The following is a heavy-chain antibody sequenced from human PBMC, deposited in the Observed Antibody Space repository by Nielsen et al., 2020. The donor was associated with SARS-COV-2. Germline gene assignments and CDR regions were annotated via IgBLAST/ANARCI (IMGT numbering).Heavy chain of an antibody. J-gene: IGHJ5*02. Sequence: GESLKISCKGSGYSFTSYWIGWVRQMPGKGLEWMGIIYPGDSDTRYSPSFQGQVTISADKSISTAYLQISSLKAEDTAVYYCARENSYSSSWYHRYNWFDPWGQGTLVTVSS. D-gene: IGHD6-13*01. CDR3: ARENSYSSSWYHRYNWFDP. CDR1: GYSFTSYW. CDR2: IYPGDSDT. V-gene: IGHV5-51*01.